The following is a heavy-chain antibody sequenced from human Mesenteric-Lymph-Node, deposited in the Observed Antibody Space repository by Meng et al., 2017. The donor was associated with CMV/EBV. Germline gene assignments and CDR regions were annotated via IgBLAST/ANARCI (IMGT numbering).Heavy chain of an antibody. D-gene: IGHD3-16*01. V-gene: IGHV1-69*06. CDR1: GGTFSSYA. CDR2: FITILDTA. CDR3: ATEGSNSWGAWFDP. J-gene: IGHJ5*02. Sequence: KASGGTFSSYAISWVRQAPGQGLEWVGGFITILDTANYAEKFQGRVTITADKSTNTAYMEMSYLTSDDTAFYFCATEGSNSWGAWFDPWGQGTLVTVSS.